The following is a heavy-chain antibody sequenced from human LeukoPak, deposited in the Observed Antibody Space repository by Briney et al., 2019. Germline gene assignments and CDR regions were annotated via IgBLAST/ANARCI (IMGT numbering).Heavy chain of an antibody. CDR3: AKGSVYDSNGHSFDY. V-gene: IGHV3-30*04. J-gene: IGHJ4*02. CDR2: ISYDGSNK. Sequence: PGGSLRLSCAASGFTFSSYAMHWVRQAPGKGLEWVAVISYDGSNKYYADSVKGRFTISRDNSKNTLYLQMNSLRAEDTAVYYCAKGSVYDSNGHSFDYWGQGTLVAVSS. CDR1: GFTFSSYA. D-gene: IGHD3-22*01.